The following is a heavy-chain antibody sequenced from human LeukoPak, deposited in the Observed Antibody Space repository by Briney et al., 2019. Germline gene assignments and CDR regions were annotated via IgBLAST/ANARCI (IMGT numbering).Heavy chain of an antibody. CDR2: ISGSGDST. V-gene: IGHV3-23*01. J-gene: IGHJ4*02. CDR3: AKSFRSTSLDY. Sequence: GGSLRLSCAASGFTFSSYAVSWVRQAPGKGLEWVSAISGSGDSTYYADSVKGRFTISRDNSRNTLYLQMNSLRAGDTAVYYCAKSFRSTSLDYWGQGTLVTVSS. D-gene: IGHD2-2*01. CDR1: GFTFSSYA.